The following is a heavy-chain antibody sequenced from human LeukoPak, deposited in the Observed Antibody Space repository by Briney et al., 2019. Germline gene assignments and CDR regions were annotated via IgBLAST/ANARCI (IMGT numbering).Heavy chain of an antibody. J-gene: IGHJ3*02. CDR1: EFSFSTYW. CDR2: IKEDGTEK. D-gene: IGHD3-22*01. V-gene: IGHV3-7*03. CDR3: AKAGPGTMTFDAFDI. Sequence: GGSLRLSCAASEFSFSTYWMSWVRQAPGKGLEGVANIKEDGTEKYYVGSVKGRFTISRDNAKKSLYLQMNSLRADDTAVYYCAKAGPGTMTFDAFDIWGQGTVVTVSS.